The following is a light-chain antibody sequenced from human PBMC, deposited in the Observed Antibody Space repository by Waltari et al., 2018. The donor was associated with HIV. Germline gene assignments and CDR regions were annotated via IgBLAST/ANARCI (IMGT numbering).Light chain of an antibody. CDR1: QSVTSN. J-gene: IGKJ1*01. CDR2: AAS. Sequence: EIVMTQSPATLSVSPGERATPSCRASQSVTSNLAWYQHKPGQAPRLLIYAASTRATGIPARFSGSGSGTEFTLTISSLQSEDFAVYYCQQYNDWPQTFGHGTKVEIK. V-gene: IGKV3-15*01. CDR3: QQYNDWPQT.